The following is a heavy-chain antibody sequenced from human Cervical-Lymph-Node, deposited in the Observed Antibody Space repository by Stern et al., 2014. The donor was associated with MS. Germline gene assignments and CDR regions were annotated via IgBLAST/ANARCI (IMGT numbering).Heavy chain of an antibody. CDR1: GFSLSTSGVG. Sequence: ESGPTLVKPTQTLTLTCTFSGFSLSTSGVGVGWIRQPPGKALEWLALVFWDDDKRYSPYLKSRLTITKDTSKNQVVLTMTNMDPVDTATYYCAHKTTTVAAYYFDYWGQGTLVTVSS. D-gene: IGHD6-19*01. V-gene: IGHV2-5*02. CDR2: VFWDDDK. J-gene: IGHJ4*02. CDR3: AHKTTTVAAYYFDY.